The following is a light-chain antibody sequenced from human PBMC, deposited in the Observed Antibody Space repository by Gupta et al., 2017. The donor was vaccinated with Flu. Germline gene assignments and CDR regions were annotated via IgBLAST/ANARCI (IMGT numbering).Light chain of an antibody. CDR2: EVS. J-gene: IGLJ1*01. Sequence: QSALTQPPSVSGSPGQSVTISCTGTSSDIGTYNRASWYQQPPGTAPKLMIYEVSNRPSGVPDRFSASKSGNTASLTISGLQGEDEADYYCTSYTSSSTYVFGTGTKVTVL. V-gene: IGLV2-18*02. CDR1: SSDIGTYNR. CDR3: TSYTSSSTYV.